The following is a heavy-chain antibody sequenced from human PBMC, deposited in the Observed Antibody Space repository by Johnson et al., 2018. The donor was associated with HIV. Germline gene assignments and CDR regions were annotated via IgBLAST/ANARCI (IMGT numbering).Heavy chain of an antibody. CDR1: GFTFSSYG. CDR2: ISYDETNK. CDR3: AKDERAAAGTRGLDAFDI. V-gene: IGHV3-30*18. J-gene: IGHJ3*02. Sequence: QVQLVESGGGVVQPGRSLRLSCAASGFTFSSYGMHWVRQAPGKGLEWVAVISYDETNKYYADSVKGRFTISRDNSKNTLYLQMNSLRAEDTAVYYCAKDERAAAGTRGLDAFDIWGQGTMVTVSS. D-gene: IGHD6-13*01.